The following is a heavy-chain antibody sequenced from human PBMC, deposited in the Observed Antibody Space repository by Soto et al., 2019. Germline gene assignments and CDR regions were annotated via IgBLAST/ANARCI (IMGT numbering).Heavy chain of an antibody. J-gene: IGHJ6*02. Sequence: GGSLRLSCAASGFPISSYAMHWVSHFPGKGLDWVAITSYDGSNTYYADSVKGRFTVSRDNSKNTMSLQMNSLRVEDTAVYYCAKGILAATMAPPVMDTWGQGTAVTGSS. V-gene: IGHV3-30*18. CDR3: AKGILAATMAPPVMDT. D-gene: IGHD3-3*01. CDR1: GFPISSYA. CDR2: TSYDGSNT.